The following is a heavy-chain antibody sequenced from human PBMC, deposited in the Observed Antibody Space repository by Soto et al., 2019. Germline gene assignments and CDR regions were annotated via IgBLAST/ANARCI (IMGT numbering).Heavy chain of an antibody. CDR2: IIPIFGTA. V-gene: IGHV1-69*13. CDR1: GGTFSSYA. J-gene: IGHJ6*02. D-gene: IGHD3-10*01. CDR3: DLYYYGLGYGMDV. Sequence: GASVKVSCKASGGTFSSYAISWVRQAPGQGLEWMGGIIPIFGTANYAQKFQGRVTITADESTSTAYMELSSLRSEDTAVYYCDLYYYGLGYGMDVWGQGTTVTVSS.